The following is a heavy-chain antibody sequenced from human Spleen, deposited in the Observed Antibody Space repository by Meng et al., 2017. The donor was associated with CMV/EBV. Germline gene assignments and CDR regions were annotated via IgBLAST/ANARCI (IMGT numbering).Heavy chain of an antibody. CDR2: ISYDGSNK. D-gene: IGHD4-17*01. V-gene: IGHV3-30-3*01. CDR1: GFTFSSYA. J-gene: IGHJ6*02. Sequence: GGSLRLSCAASGFTFSSYAMHWVRQAPGKGLEWVAVISYDGSNKYYADSVKGRFTISRDNSKNTLYLQMNSLRSEDPAVYYCAVRDPPRVEYGMDVWGQGTTVTVSS. CDR3: AVRDPPRVEYGMDV.